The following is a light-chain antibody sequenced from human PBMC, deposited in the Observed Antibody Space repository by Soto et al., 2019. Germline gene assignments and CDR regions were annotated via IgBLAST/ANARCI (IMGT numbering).Light chain of an antibody. J-gene: IGKJ1*01. CDR3: QQYNDWPRT. CDR1: QSVSRN. V-gene: IGKV3-15*01. CDR2: GAS. Sequence: EIVMTQSPATLSVSPGERATLSCRASQSVSRNLAWYQQRPGQAPRLLIYGASTRATAIPARFSGSGSGTEFTLTISSLQSDYFAVYYCQQYNDWPRTFCPGTKV.